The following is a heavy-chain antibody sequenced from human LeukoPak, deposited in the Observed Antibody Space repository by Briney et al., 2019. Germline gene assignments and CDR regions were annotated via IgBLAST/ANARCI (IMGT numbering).Heavy chain of an antibody. D-gene: IGHD1-26*01. CDR2: ISGGSRTI. V-gene: IGHV3-11*01. Sequence: GGSLRLSCAASGFTFSDYYMNWIRQAPGKGLEWVSSISGGSRTINYADSVKGRFTTSRDNAKNSLFLQVNSLRAEDTAVYYCARATGSYYSLGYWGQGTLVTVSS. CDR1: GFTFSDYY. J-gene: IGHJ4*02. CDR3: ARATGSYYSLGY.